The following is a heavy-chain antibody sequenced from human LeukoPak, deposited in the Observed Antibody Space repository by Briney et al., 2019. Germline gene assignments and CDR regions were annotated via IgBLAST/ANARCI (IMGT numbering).Heavy chain of an antibody. CDR3: AKDYDSRGCYMDV. CDR2: ISGSGIST. D-gene: IGHD3-3*01. Sequence: TGGSLRLSCAASGFTFSNYAMSWVRQAPGKGLEWVSAISGSGISTYYADSVKGRFTISRDNSKNTLYLQMNSLRAEDTAVYYCAKDYDSRGCYMDVWGKGTTVTVSS. J-gene: IGHJ6*03. V-gene: IGHV3-23*01. CDR1: GFTFSNYA.